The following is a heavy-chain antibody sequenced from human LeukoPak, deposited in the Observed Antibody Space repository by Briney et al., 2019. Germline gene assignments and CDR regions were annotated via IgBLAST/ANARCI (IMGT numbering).Heavy chain of an antibody. Sequence: PSETLSLTCTVSGDSISSSTYYWGWIRQPPGKGLEWIGEINHSGSTNYNPSLKSRVTISVDTSKNQFSLKLSSVTAADTAVYYCARGRVGANEDGPSPPNWFDPWAQGTLVTVSS. CDR2: INHSGST. CDR1: GDSISSSTYY. CDR3: ARGRVGANEDGPSPPNWFDP. J-gene: IGHJ5*02. D-gene: IGHD1-26*01. V-gene: IGHV4-39*07.